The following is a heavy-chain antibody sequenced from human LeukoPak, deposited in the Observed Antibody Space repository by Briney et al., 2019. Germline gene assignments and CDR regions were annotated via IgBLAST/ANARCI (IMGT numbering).Heavy chain of an antibody. D-gene: IGHD3-22*01. V-gene: IGHV1-69*01. J-gene: IGHJ4*02. CDR3: ARGSAYYYDSSGYSPDFDY. CDR1: GGTFSSYA. Sequence: SVKVSCKASGGTFSSYAISWVRQAPGQGLEWMGWIIPIFGTANYAQKFQVRVTITAGESTSTAYMELSSLRSEDTAVYYCARGSAYYYDSSGYSPDFDYWGQGTLVTVSS. CDR2: IIPIFGTA.